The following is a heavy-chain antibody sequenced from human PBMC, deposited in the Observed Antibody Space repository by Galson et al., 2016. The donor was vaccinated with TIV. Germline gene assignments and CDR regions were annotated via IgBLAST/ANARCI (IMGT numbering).Heavy chain of an antibody. Sequence: LRLSCAASGVTVSNNYMSWVRQAPGKGLEWVSVMYSGGGTRYADSVEGRFTISRDNSKNTVYLQMNSLRGDDTAVYYCARNVPETSRGYWGQGTLVTVSS. CDR1: GVTVSNNY. V-gene: IGHV3-53*01. J-gene: IGHJ4*02. CDR3: ARNVPETSRGY. D-gene: IGHD3-10*01. CDR2: MYSGGGT.